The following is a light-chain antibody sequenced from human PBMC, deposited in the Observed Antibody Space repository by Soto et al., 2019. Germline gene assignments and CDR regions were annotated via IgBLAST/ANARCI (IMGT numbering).Light chain of an antibody. Sequence: EVVLTQSPATLSLSPGERATLSCRASQSVRTYLAWYQQKPGQAPRLLIHDASSRATGIPARFSGSGSGTDFTLTINSLEPEDFAVYYCQQRTNWPSSTFGQGTRLEI. V-gene: IGKV3-11*01. J-gene: IGKJ5*01. CDR2: DAS. CDR1: QSVRTY. CDR3: QQRTNWPSST.